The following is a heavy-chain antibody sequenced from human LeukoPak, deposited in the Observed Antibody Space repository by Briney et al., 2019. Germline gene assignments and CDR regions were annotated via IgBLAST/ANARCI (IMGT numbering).Heavy chain of an antibody. J-gene: IGHJ5*02. D-gene: IGHD6-13*01. Sequence: SETLSLTCAVYGGSFSGYYWSWIRQPPGKGVEWIGEINHSGSTNYNPSLKSRVTISVDTSKNQFSLKLSSVTAADTAVYYCARRGQQLLGWQSPKNWFDPWGQGTLVTVSS. CDR1: GGSFSGYY. CDR3: ARRGQQLLGWQSPKNWFDP. V-gene: IGHV4-34*01. CDR2: INHSGST.